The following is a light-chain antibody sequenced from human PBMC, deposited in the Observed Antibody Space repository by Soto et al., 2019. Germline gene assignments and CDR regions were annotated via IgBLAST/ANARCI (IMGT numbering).Light chain of an antibody. CDR3: LCRSTYPWT. V-gene: IGKV1-5*03. J-gene: IGKJ1*01. CDR1: QNIRNY. CDR2: EVS. Sequence: ITQGPPTLYSSVGKRATITCRASQNIRNYLGWYQQTPGKAPKLLIYEVSNLASGVPSRFSGSGSGTDFTLTISSLEPDDFAAYYCLCRSTYPWTFGQGTKVDIK.